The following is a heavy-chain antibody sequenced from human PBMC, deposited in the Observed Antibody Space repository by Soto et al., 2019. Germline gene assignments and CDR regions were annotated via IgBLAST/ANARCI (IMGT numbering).Heavy chain of an antibody. V-gene: IGHV3-30*18. D-gene: IGHD5-12*01. J-gene: IGHJ4*01. CDR1: GFTFSSFA. CDR3: AKLTPRGDKYEPADY. Sequence: QAQLVESGGGVVQPGRSLRLSCAASGFTFSSFAMHWVRQAPGKGLEWVAIVSYDGGTKYYADSVKGRFTISRDNSKNTLDLQMNILRAKDKAGYYCAKLTPRGDKYEPADYLGHVTLVTVSS. CDR2: VSYDGGTK.